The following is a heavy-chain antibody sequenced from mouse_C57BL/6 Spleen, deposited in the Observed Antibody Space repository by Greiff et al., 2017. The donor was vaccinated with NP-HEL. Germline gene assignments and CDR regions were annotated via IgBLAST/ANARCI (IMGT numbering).Heavy chain of an antibody. J-gene: IGHJ4*01. V-gene: IGHV2-5*01. CDR2: IWRGGST. CDR1: GFSLTSYG. Sequence: QVQLKESGPGLVQPSQSLSITCTVSGFSLTSYGVHWVRQSPGKGLEWLGVIWRGGSTDYYADFMSRLSITKGNSKSHVFFKMNSLQADDTAIYYCAKNLITTVVATGDAMDYWGQGTSVPVSS. CDR3: AKNLITTVVATGDAMDY. D-gene: IGHD1-1*01.